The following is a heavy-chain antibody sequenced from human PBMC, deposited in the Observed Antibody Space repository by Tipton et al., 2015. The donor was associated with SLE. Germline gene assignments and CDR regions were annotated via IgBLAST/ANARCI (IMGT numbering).Heavy chain of an antibody. CDR3: ARDFGITRTTNYYYGMDV. Sequence: SLRLSCAASGFTFSDYYMSWIRQSPGKGLEWVSFISDDSTYTNYADSVKGRFTISRDNAKNSLYLQMNSLRAEDTAFYYCARDFGITRTTNYYYGMDVWGQGTTVTVSS. D-gene: IGHD1-7*01. CDR1: GFTFSDYY. J-gene: IGHJ6*02. V-gene: IGHV3-11*05. CDR2: ISDDSTYT.